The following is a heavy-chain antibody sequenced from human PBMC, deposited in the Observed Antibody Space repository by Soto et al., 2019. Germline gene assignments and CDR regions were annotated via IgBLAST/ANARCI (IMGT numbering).Heavy chain of an antibody. V-gene: IGHV3-23*01. CDR3: AKGGRGSRRWYEGY. CDR2: ISGTGGST. D-gene: IGHD6-13*01. J-gene: IGHJ4*02. Sequence: EVQLLESGGGLVQPGGSLRLSCAASGFTFSSYAMSWVRQAPGKGLEWVSAISGTGGSTSYADSVKGRFTISRDNSKNTLDLQMNSLRVEDTAVYYCAKGGRGSRRWYEGYWGQGTLVTVSS. CDR1: GFTFSSYA.